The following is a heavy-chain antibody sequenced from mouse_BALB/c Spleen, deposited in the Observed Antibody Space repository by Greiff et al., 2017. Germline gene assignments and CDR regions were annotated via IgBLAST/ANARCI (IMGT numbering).Heavy chain of an antibody. D-gene: IGHD2-1*01. Sequence: VQLQQSGAELVKPGASVKLTCTASGFNIKDTYMHWVKQRPEQGLEWIGRIDPANGNTKYDPKFQGKATITADTSSNTAYPQLSSLTSEDTAVYYCAHYGNYFAYWGQGTLVTVSA. V-gene: IGHV14-3*02. CDR1: GFNIKDTY. CDR3: AHYGNYFAY. CDR2: IDPANGNT. J-gene: IGHJ3*01.